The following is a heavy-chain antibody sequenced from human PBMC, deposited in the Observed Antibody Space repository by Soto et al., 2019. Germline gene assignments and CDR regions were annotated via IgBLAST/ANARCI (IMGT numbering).Heavy chain of an antibody. Sequence: SETLSLTCTVSGGSVSSGSYCWSWIRQPPGKGLECIGYICYSGSTNYNPSLKSRVTMSVDTSKNQFSLKLSSVTAADTAVYYCARGVPYSYGYVSWFDPWGQGTLGTRSS. V-gene: IGHV4-61*01. CDR3: ARGVPYSYGYVSWFDP. D-gene: IGHD5-18*01. J-gene: IGHJ5*02. CDR2: ICYSGST. CDR1: GGSVSSGSYC.